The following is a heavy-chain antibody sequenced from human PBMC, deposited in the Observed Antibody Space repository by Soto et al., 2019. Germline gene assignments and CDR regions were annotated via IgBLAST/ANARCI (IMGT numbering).Heavy chain of an antibody. V-gene: IGHV3-23*01. CDR1: GFTFSSYA. Sequence: GGSLRLSCAASGFTFSSYAMSWVRQAPGKGLEWVSAISGSGGSTYYADSVKGRFTISRDNSKNTLYLQMNSLRAEDKAVYYCAKALAQYYDFWSGYYPDSVFDYWGQGTLVTVSS. CDR2: ISGSGGST. D-gene: IGHD3-3*01. CDR3: AKALAQYYDFWSGYYPDSVFDY. J-gene: IGHJ4*02.